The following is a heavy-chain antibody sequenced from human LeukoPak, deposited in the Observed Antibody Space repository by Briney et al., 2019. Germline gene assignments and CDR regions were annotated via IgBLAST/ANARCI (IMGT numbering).Heavy chain of an antibody. CDR2: INHSGST. D-gene: IGHD4-17*01. V-gene: IGHV4-34*01. CDR3: ARAPDYGDYFDY. Sequence: PSETLSLTXAVYGGSFSGYYWSWIRQPPGKGLEWIGEINHSGSTNYNPSLKSRVTISVDTSKNQFSLKLSSVTAADTAVYYCARAPDYGDYFDYWGQGTLVTVSS. J-gene: IGHJ4*02. CDR1: GGSFSGYY.